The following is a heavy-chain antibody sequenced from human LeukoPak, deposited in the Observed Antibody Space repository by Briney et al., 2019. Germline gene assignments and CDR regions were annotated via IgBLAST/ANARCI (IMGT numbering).Heavy chain of an antibody. CDR2: INHSGST. CDR3: AKAKDRDSLMAY. J-gene: IGHJ4*02. V-gene: IGHV4-34*01. CDR1: GGSFSGYY. Sequence: SETLSLTCAVYGGSFSGYYWSWIRQPPGKGLEWIGEINHSGSTNYNPSLKSRVTISVDTSKNQFSLKLSSVTAADTAVYYCAKAKDRDSLMAYWGQGTLVTVSS. D-gene: IGHD5-24*01.